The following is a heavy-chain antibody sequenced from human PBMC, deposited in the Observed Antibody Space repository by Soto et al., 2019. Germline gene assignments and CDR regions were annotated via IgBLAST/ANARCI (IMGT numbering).Heavy chain of an antibody. V-gene: IGHV1-18*01. D-gene: IGHD3-22*01. J-gene: IGHJ3*02. CDR3: ARDQSPYYYDSSGLDAFDI. Sequence: ASVKVSCKASGYTLTSYGISCVRQAPGQGLEWMGWISAYNGNTNYAQKLQGRVTMTTDTSTSTAYMELRSLRSDDTAVYYCARDQSPYYYDSSGLDAFDIWGQGTMVTVSS. CDR1: GYTLTSYG. CDR2: ISAYNGNT.